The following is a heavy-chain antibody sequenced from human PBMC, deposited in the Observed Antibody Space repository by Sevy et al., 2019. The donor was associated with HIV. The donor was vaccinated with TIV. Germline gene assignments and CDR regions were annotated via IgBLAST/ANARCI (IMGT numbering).Heavy chain of an antibody. D-gene: IGHD6-19*01. CDR1: GFTFSSYW. J-gene: IGHJ4*02. CDR2: IKQDGSEK. CDR3: ASHERSSPGGWTHFDY. Sequence: GGSLRLSCAASGFTFSSYWMSWVRQAPGKGLEWVANIKQDGSEKYYVDSVKGRFTISRDNAKNSLYLQMNSLGAEDTAVYYCASHERSSPGGWTHFDYWGQGTLVTVSS. V-gene: IGHV3-7*01.